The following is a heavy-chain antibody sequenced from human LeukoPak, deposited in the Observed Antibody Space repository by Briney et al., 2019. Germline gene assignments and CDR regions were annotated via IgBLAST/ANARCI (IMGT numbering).Heavy chain of an antibody. CDR1: GYTLTELS. V-gene: IGHV1-24*01. D-gene: IGHD7-27*01. CDR3: ATAEVLGIDFDY. CDR2: FDPEDGET. Sequence: ASVKVSCKVSGYTLTELSMHWVRQAPGKGLEWMGGFDPEDGETIYAQKFQGRVTMTEDTSTDTAYMELSSLRSEDTAVFYCATAEVLGIDFDYWGQGTLVTVSS. J-gene: IGHJ4*02.